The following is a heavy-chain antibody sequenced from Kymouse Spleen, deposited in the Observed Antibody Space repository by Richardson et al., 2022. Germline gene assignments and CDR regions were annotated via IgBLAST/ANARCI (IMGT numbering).Heavy chain of an antibody. CDR1: GFTFSSYG. D-gene: IGHD6-19*01. J-gene: IGHJ4*02. V-gene: IGHV3-33*01. CDR3: AREKGQWLAFDY. Sequence: QVQLVESGGGVVQPGRSLRLSCAASGFTFSSYGMHWVRQAPGKGLEWVAVIWYDGSNKYYADSVKGRFTISRDNSKNTLYLQMNSLRAEDTAVYYCAREKGQWLAFDYWGQGTLVTVSS. CDR2: IWYDGSNK.